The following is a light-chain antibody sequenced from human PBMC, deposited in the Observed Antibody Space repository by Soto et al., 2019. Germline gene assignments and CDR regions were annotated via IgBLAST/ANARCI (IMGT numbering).Light chain of an antibody. CDR2: DAS. Sequence: DIQMTQSPSSLSASIGDRVSFTCQASQDISKFLNWYQHKPGQAPSLLIYDASKSHFGVPSRFSGSGSGPDFTFTISSLQPEDNATYYCQQYENRPYTSGPGTKVDIK. V-gene: IGKV1-33*01. CDR1: QDISKF. J-gene: IGKJ3*01. CDR3: QQYENRPYT.